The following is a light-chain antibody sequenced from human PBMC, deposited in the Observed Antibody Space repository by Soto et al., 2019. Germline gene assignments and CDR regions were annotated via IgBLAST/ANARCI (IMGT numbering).Light chain of an antibody. V-gene: IGLV2-14*01. CDR2: EVF. CDR3: SSYTTNNGHV. J-gene: IGLJ2*01. Sequence: QSALTQPASVSASPGQSISISCTGTSNDVGAFDYVSWYQQHPGKAPKLIIFEVFNRPSGVSTRFSGSKSGSTAPLTISGLQAEDEADYFCSSYTTNNGHVFGGGTKVTVL. CDR1: SNDVGAFDY.